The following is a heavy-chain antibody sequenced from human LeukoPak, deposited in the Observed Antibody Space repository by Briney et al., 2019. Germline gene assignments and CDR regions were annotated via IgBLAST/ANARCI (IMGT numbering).Heavy chain of an antibody. CDR3: ARARDDSSGFGAFDI. D-gene: IGHD3-22*01. Sequence: SETLSLTCTVSGGSVSSGSYYWSWIRQPPGKGLEWIGYIYYSGSTNYNPSLKSRVTISVDTSKNQFSLKLSSVTAADTAVYYCARARDDSSGFGAFDIWGQGTMVTVSS. CDR1: GGSVSSGSYY. CDR2: IYYSGST. V-gene: IGHV4-61*01. J-gene: IGHJ3*02.